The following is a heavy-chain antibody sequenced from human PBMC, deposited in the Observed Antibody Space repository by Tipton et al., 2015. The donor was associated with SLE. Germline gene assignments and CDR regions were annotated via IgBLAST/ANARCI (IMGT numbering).Heavy chain of an antibody. CDR3: ARRRYSSSSRPYWYFHL. D-gene: IGHD6-6*01. V-gene: IGHV4-59*08. J-gene: IGHJ2*01. CDR2: IYYSGST. CDR1: GGSISSYY. Sequence: TLSLTCTVSGGSISSYYWSWIRQPPGKGLEWIWYIYYSGSTNYNPSLKSRVTISVDTFKNQFSLKLSSVTAADTAVYYCARRRYSSSSRPYWYFHLWGRGTLVTIAS.